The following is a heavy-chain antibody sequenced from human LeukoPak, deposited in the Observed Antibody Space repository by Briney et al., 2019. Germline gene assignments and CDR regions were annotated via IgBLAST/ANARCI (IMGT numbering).Heavy chain of an antibody. Sequence: GGSLRLSCAASGFTFSSYGMHWVRQAPGKGLEWVAVIWYGGSNKYYADSVKGRFTISRDNSKNTLYLQMNSLRAEDTAVYYCAREKRGYCSSTSCYDNWFDPWGQGTLVTVSS. J-gene: IGHJ5*02. CDR3: AREKRGYCSSTSCYDNWFDP. V-gene: IGHV3-33*01. CDR1: GFTFSSYG. CDR2: IWYGGSNK. D-gene: IGHD2-2*01.